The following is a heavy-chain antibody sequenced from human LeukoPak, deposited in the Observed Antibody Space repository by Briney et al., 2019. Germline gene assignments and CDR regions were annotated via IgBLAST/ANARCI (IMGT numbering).Heavy chain of an antibody. J-gene: IGHJ4*02. V-gene: IGHV4-59*01. D-gene: IGHD5-24*01. Sequence: ASETLSLTCTVSGGSISSYYWSWIRQPPGKGLEWIGYIYYSGSTNYNPSLKSRVTISVDTSKNQFSLKLSSVTAADTAVYYCARAPRDGYNDYWGQGTLVTVSS. CDR1: GGSISSYY. CDR2: IYYSGST. CDR3: ARAPRDGYNDY.